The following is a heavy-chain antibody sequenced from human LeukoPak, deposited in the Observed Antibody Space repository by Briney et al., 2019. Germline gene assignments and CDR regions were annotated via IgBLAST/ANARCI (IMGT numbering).Heavy chain of an antibody. CDR3: AKEKYNTMIVVVDY. J-gene: IGHJ4*02. V-gene: IGHV4-39*01. CDR2: IYYSGST. Sequence: PSETLSLTCTVSGGSISSSYYYWGWIRQPPGKGLEWIGSIYYSGSTYYNPSLKSRVTISVDTSKNQFSLKLRSVTAADTAVYYCAKEKYNTMIVVVDYWGQGTLVTVSS. D-gene: IGHD3-22*01. CDR1: GGSISSSYYY.